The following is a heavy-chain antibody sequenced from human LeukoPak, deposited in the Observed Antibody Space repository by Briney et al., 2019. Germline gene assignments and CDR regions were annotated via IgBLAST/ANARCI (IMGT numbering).Heavy chain of an antibody. D-gene: IGHD3-22*01. Sequence: GRSLRLSCAASGFTFSSYGMHWVRQAPGKGLEWVAVISYDGSNKYYADSVKGRFTISRGNSKNTLYLQMNSLRAEDTAVYYCARGALPRDSSDGAFDIWGQGTMVTVSS. CDR1: GFTFSSYG. CDR3: ARGALPRDSSDGAFDI. CDR2: ISYDGSNK. V-gene: IGHV3-30*03. J-gene: IGHJ3*02.